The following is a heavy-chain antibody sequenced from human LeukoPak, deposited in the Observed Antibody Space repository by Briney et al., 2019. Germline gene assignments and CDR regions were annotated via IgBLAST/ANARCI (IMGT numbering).Heavy chain of an antibody. CDR2: ISSSSSYI. CDR1: GFTFSSYS. V-gene: IGHV3-21*01. D-gene: IGHD1/OR15-1a*01. Sequence: GGSLRLSCAASGFTFSSYSMNWVRQAPGKGVEWVSSISSSSSYIYYADSVKGRFTISRDNAKNSLYLQMNSLRAEDTAVYYCARVLEHQGWPYYYYYAMDVWGQGTTVTVSS. J-gene: IGHJ6*02. CDR3: ARVLEHQGWPYYYYYAMDV.